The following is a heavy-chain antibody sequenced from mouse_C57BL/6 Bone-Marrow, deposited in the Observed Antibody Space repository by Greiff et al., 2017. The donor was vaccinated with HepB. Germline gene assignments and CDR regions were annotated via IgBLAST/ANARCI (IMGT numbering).Heavy chain of an antibody. D-gene: IGHD3-2*02. CDR1: GYTFTDYY. CDR3: ARRAAQATYAMDY. J-gene: IGHJ4*01. Sequence: DVQLQESGPVLVKPGASVKMSCKASGYTFTDYYMNWVKQSHGKSLEWIGVINPYNGGTSYNQKFKGKATLTVDKSSSTAYMELNSLTSEDSAVYYCARRAAQATYAMDYWGQGTSVTVSS. CDR2: INPYNGGT. V-gene: IGHV1-19*01.